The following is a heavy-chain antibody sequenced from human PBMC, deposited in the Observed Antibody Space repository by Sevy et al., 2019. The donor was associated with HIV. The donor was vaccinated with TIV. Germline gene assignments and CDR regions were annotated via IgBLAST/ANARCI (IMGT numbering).Heavy chain of an antibody. CDR3: ARGRLFRVPEVPDFYGPYYFDD. V-gene: IGHV3-30*04. D-gene: IGHD3-10*02. CDR1: GFSFENYA. Sequence: GGSLRLSCVGSGFSFENYALHWVREAPGKGLEWLTVISFDGTEQNYGDSVKDRFTISRDNSKNTVFLQMDSLRVDDTGSYYCARGRLFRVPEVPDFYGPYYFDDWGQGALVTVSS. J-gene: IGHJ4*02. CDR2: ISFDGTEQ.